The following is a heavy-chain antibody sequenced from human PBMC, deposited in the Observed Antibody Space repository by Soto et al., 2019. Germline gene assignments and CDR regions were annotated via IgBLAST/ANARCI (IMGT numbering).Heavy chain of an antibody. D-gene: IGHD6-13*01. CDR2: ISSSGSTI. J-gene: IGHJ4*02. V-gene: IGHV3-11*01. Sequence: GESLKISCAASGFTFSDYYMSWIRQAPGKGLEWVSYISSSGSTIYYADSVKGRFTISMDNAKNSLYLQMNSLRAEDTAVYYCARDLEAVYRSSWFFDYWGQGTLVTVSS. CDR1: GFTFSDYY. CDR3: ARDLEAVYRSSWFFDY.